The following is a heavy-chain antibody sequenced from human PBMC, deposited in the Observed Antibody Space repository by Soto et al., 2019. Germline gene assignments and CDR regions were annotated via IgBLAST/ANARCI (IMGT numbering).Heavy chain of an antibody. V-gene: IGHV3-72*01. D-gene: IGHD1-26*01. J-gene: IGHJ4*02. CDR1: GFTFSAHY. CDR3: ARVSLVGPSGGRYFDY. CDR2: IKNKANSYTT. Sequence: EVQLVESGGGLVQPGGSLRLSCAASGFTFSAHYMDWVRQAPGKGLEWVGRIKNKANSYTTEYAASVEGRFTTSREDSQNSLYLQMNSLKTEDTAVYYCARVSLVGPSGGRYFDYWGQGSQLAVSS.